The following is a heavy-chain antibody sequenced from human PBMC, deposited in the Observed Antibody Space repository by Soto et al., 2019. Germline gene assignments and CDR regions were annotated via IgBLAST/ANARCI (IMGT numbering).Heavy chain of an antibody. CDR2: ILPIFGTT. D-gene: IGHD2-21*01. J-gene: IGHJ6*02. CDR1: GGTFSSFG. Sequence: QVQLVQSGAEVKRPGSSVKVSCKTSGGTFSSFGISWVRQAPGQGFEWIGWILPIFGTTNYAQTLQGRVTIAADESTSTAYMELSSLGSDDTAVYYCAMKVVSDYGMDIWGQGTMVTVAS. V-gene: IGHV1-69*01. CDR3: AMKVVSDYGMDI.